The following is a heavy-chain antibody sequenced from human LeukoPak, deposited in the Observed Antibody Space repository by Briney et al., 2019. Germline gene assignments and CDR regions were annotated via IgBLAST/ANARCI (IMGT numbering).Heavy chain of an antibody. Sequence: PGGSLRLSCAASGFTFNTYTMNWVRQAPGKGLEWVSSISASSSYLYYADSVKGRFTISRDNAKNSLYLQMNSLRAEDTAVYYCANYMTTVTTSAFDVWGQGTMVTVSS. D-gene: IGHD4-17*01. CDR2: ISASSSYL. CDR3: ANYMTTVTTSAFDV. V-gene: IGHV3-21*04. CDR1: GFTFNTYT. J-gene: IGHJ3*01.